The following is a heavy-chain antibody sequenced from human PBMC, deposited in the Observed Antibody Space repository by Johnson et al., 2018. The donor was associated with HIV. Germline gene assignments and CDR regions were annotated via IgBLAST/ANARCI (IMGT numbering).Heavy chain of an antibody. Sequence: VQLVESGGGLVKPGGSLRLSCAASGFTFDDYGMSWVRQTPGKGLEWVSGINWNGGSTRYADSVTGRFTISRDDSRNSLYLQMNSLKTEDTAVYYCARDRGIGAAGDAFDIWGQGTMVSVSS. CDR2: INWNGGST. CDR1: GFTFDDYG. CDR3: ARDRGIGAAGDAFDI. V-gene: IGHV3-20*04. D-gene: IGHD6-13*01. J-gene: IGHJ3*02.